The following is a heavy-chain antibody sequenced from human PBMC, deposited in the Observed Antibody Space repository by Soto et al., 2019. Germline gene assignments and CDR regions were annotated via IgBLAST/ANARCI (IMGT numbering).Heavy chain of an antibody. Sequence: SETLSLTCTVSGGSISSGDYYWSWIRQPPGKGLEWIGYIYYSGSTYYNPSLKSRVTISVDTSKNQFSLKLSSVTAADTAVYYCAREGEYYSGGSCYPDDYWGQGTLVTVSS. CDR1: GGSISSGDYY. CDR3: AREGEYYSGGSCYPDDY. V-gene: IGHV4-30-4*01. CDR2: IYYSGST. J-gene: IGHJ4*02. D-gene: IGHD2-15*01.